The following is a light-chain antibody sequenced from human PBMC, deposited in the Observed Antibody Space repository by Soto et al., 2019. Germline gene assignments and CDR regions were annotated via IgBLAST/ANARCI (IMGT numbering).Light chain of an antibody. Sequence: QSALTQPASVSGSPGQSITISCTGTSSDVGGYDYVSWYQQHPGKAPKLIIYEVTNRPSGVSNRFSGSESGNTASLIISGLQAEDESDYYCSSHTIRSTPMVFGTGTKVTVL. CDR1: SSDVGGYDY. CDR2: EVT. J-gene: IGLJ1*01. CDR3: SSHTIRSTPMV. V-gene: IGLV2-14*01.